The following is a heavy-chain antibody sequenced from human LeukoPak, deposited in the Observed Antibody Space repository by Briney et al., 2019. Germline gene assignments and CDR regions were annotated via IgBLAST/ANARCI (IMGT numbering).Heavy chain of an antibody. CDR2: IIPIFGTA. CDR1: GYTFTSYY. CDR3: AGYRYSGSYLPDAFDI. J-gene: IGHJ3*02. V-gene: IGHV1-69*06. Sequence: SVKVSCKASGYTFTSYYMHWVRQAPGQGLEWMGGIIPIFGTANYAQKFQGRVTITADKSTSTAYMELSSLRSEDTAVYYCAGYRYSGSYLPDAFDIWGQGTMVTVSS. D-gene: IGHD1-26*01.